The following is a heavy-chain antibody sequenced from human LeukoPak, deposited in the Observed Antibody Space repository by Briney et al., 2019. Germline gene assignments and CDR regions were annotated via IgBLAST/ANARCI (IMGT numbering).Heavy chain of an antibody. CDR3: AREEDYYGSGSYYTTSYGMDV. D-gene: IGHD3-10*01. Sequence: ASVKVSCKASGYTFTSHYMHWVRQAPGQGLEWMGIVNPSGGSTTYAQKFRGRVTMTRDTSTSTVYMDLSSLRSEDTAVYYCAREEDYYGSGSYYTTSYGMDVWGQGTTVTVSS. CDR1: GYTFTSHY. J-gene: IGHJ6*02. V-gene: IGHV1-46*01. CDR2: VNPSGGST.